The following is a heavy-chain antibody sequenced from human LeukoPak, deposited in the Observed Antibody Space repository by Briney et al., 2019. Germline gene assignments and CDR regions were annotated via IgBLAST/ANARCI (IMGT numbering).Heavy chain of an antibody. Sequence: PSETLSLTCTVSGGSISSSSYYWGWIRQPPGKGLEWIGGIYYSGSTYYNPSLKSRVTISVDTSKNQFSLKLSSVTAADTAVYYCASGLWEAAAEYWGQGTLVTVSS. CDR2: IYYSGST. V-gene: IGHV4-39*01. CDR1: GGSISSSSYY. D-gene: IGHD3-16*01. CDR3: ASGLWEAAAEY. J-gene: IGHJ4*02.